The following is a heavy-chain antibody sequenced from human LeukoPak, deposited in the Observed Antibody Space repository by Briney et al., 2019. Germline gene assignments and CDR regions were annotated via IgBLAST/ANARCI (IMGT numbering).Heavy chain of an antibody. J-gene: IGHJ3*02. CDR1: GFTFNNAW. CDR2: ITAKTDGGTT. V-gene: IGHV3-15*01. Sequence: GGSLRLSCAASGFTFNNAWMHWVRQAPGRGLEWVGRITAKTDGGTTDYAAPVKGRFTISRDDSKNTLYVQMNSLKTEDTAVYYCSTVGLDCSYIWGQGTMVTVSS. D-gene: IGHD2-21*01. CDR3: STVGLDCSYI.